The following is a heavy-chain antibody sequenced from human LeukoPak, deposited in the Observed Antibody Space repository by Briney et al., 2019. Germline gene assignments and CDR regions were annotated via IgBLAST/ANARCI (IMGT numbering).Heavy chain of an antibody. D-gene: IGHD3-22*01. Sequence: GGSLRLSCAASGFTFSSHSMNWVRQAPGKGLEWVSSISSSSTYTYYADSVKGRFTISGDNAKNSLYLRMNSLRAEDTAVYYCAKEGDYDSSGYHNPPGYWGQGTLVTVSS. CDR3: AKEGDYDSSGYHNPPGY. J-gene: IGHJ4*02. CDR2: ISSSSTYT. V-gene: IGHV3-21*01. CDR1: GFTFSSHS.